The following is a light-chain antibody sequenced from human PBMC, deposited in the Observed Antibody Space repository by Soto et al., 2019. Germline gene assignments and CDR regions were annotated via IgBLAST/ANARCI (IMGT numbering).Light chain of an antibody. CDR3: QQSYSTPPWT. CDR1: QSISSY. Sequence: DIQMTQSPSSLSASVGDRVTITCRPSQSISSYVTWYQQKPGKDPKLLIYAASSLQNGFPSRFSGSGSGTDFTLTISSLQPEDVATYYCQQSYSTPPWTFGQGTKVELK. V-gene: IGKV1-39*01. CDR2: AAS. J-gene: IGKJ1*01.